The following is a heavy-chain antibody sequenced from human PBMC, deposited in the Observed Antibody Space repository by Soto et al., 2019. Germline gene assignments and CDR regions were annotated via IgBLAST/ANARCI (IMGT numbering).Heavy chain of an antibody. CDR3: ARDSGDSTHYYYYMDV. J-gene: IGHJ6*03. Sequence: PGGSLRLSCAASGFTFSSYAMSWVRQAPGKGLEWVSVIYSGGSTYYADSVKGRFTISRDNSKNTLYLQMNSLRAEDTAVYYCARDSGDSTHYYYYMDVWGKGTTVTVSS. D-gene: IGHD2-2*01. CDR1: GFTFSSYA. CDR2: IYSGGST. V-gene: IGHV3-66*01.